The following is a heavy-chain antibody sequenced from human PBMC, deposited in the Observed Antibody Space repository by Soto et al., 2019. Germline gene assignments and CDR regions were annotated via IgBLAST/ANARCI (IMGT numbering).Heavy chain of an antibody. D-gene: IGHD4-4*01. CDR3: AKGANPYSNYLTPPQYYYYGSMDV. CDR1: GSTFSSYA. J-gene: IGHJ6*03. CDR2: ISGSGGST. V-gene: IGHV3-23*01. Sequence: EVQLLESGGGLVQPGGSLRLSCAASGSTFSSYAMSWVRQAPGKGLEWVSAISGSGGSTYYAASVKGRFTISRDNSKNTLYPKMNSLRAEDTAVYYCAKGANPYSNYLTPPQYYYYGSMDVGGKGTTVTVSS.